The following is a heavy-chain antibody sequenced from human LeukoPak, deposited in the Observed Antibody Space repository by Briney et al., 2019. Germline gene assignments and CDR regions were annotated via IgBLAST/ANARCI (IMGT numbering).Heavy chain of an antibody. CDR2: IRYDGSNK. J-gene: IGHJ4*02. V-gene: IGHV3-30*02. CDR3: AKWDYGDSRRGLDY. CDR1: GFTFSSYG. D-gene: IGHD4-17*01. Sequence: GGSLRLSCAASGFTFSSYGMHWVRQAPGKGLEWVAFIRYDGSNKYYADSVKGRFTISRDNSKNTLYLQMNSLRAEDTAVYYCAKWDYGDSRRGLDYWGQGTLVTVSS.